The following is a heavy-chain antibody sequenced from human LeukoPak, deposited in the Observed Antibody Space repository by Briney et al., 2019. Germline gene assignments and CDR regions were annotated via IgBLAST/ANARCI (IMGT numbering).Heavy chain of an antibody. CDR1: GGSFSGYY. V-gene: IGHV4-59*01. D-gene: IGHD6-13*01. CDR3: ARDRRGSSWYNWFDP. J-gene: IGHJ5*02. CDR2: IYYSGST. Sequence: SETLSLTCAVYGGSFSGYYWSWIRQPPGKGLEWIGYIYYSGSTNYNPSLKSRVTISVDTSKNQFSLKLSSVTAADTAVYYCARDRRGSSWYNWFDPWGQGTLVTVSS.